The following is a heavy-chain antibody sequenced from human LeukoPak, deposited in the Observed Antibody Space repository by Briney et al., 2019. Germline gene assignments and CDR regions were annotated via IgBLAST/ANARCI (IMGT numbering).Heavy chain of an antibody. J-gene: IGHJ4*02. Sequence: PGGSLRLSCAVSGFPFSNYGMNWVRQAPGKGLEWVAVIWYDGSKKYYADSVKGRFTISRDNSKNTLYLQMNSLRAEDTAVYYCARDGESSSGYYYEFDYWGQGTLVTVSS. CDR2: IWYDGSKK. CDR3: ARDGESSSGYYYEFDY. D-gene: IGHD3-22*01. V-gene: IGHV3-33*01. CDR1: GFPFSNYG.